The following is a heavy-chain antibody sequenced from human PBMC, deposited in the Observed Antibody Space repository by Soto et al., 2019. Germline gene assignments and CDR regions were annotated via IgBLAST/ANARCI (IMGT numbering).Heavy chain of an antibody. Sequence: EVQLVESGGGLVQPGGSLRLSCAASGFTFSSYWMSWVRQAPGKGLEWVANIKQDGSEKYYVDSVKGRFTISRDNAKNSLYLQMNSLRAEDTAVYYCARGRSYYSDYYYGMDVWGQGTTVTVSS. CDR2: IKQDGSEK. CDR1: GFTFSSYW. J-gene: IGHJ6*02. V-gene: IGHV3-7*03. CDR3: ARGRSYYSDYYYGMDV. D-gene: IGHD1-26*01.